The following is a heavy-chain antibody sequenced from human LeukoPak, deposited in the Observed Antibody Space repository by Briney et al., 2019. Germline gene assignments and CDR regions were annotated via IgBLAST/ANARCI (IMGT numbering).Heavy chain of an antibody. CDR1: GFTFSSYG. CDR3: ANLAVAGAIDY. Sequence: PGGSLRLSCAASGFTFSSYGMNWVRQAPGTGLEWVSYVSPSSSSIYYADSVKGRFTISRDNAKNSLYPQMNSLRAEDTAVYYCANLAVAGAIDYWGQGTLVTVSS. D-gene: IGHD6-19*01. V-gene: IGHV3-48*01. CDR2: VSPSSSSI. J-gene: IGHJ4*02.